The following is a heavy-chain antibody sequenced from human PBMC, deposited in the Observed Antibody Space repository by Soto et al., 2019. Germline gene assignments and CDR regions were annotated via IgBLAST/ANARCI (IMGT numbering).Heavy chain of an antibody. J-gene: IGHJ3*02. Sequence: EVQLLESGGGLVQPGGSLRLSCAASGFTFSSYAMSWVRQAPGKGLEWVSAISGSGGSTYYADSVKGRFTISRDNSKNTLYLQMNSLRAEDTAVYYRAKDAPRRYCSSTSCYEGWNAFDIWGQGTMVTVSS. D-gene: IGHD2-2*01. CDR3: AKDAPRRYCSSTSCYEGWNAFDI. V-gene: IGHV3-23*01. CDR1: GFTFSSYA. CDR2: ISGSGGST.